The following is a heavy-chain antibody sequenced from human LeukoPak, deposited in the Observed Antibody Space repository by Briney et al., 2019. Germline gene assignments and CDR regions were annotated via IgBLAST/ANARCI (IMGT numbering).Heavy chain of an antibody. CDR1: GGSISSYY. CDR3: ARGDSSGYYLW. V-gene: IGHV4-59*01. CDR2: IYYSGST. J-gene: IGHJ4*02. D-gene: IGHD3-22*01. Sequence: SETLSLTCTVSGGSISSYYWSWIRQPPGKGLEWIGYIYYSGSTNCNPSLKSRVTISVDTSKNQFSLKLSSVTAADTAVYYCARGDSSGYYLWWGQGTLVTVSS.